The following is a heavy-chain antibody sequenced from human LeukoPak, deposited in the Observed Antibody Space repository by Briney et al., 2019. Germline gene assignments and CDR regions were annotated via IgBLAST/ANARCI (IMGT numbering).Heavy chain of an antibody. Sequence: PGGSLRLSCAASGFTFSTFGMHWVRQAPGKGLEWVTFIRYDGSNEYYADSVKGRFTISRDNSKNTLYLQMNSLRADDTAIYYCVRDPSCSGGGCYYYYGMDVWGQGTTVTVSS. V-gene: IGHV3-30*02. J-gene: IGHJ6*02. D-gene: IGHD2-15*01. CDR1: GFTFSTFG. CDR3: VRDPSCSGGGCYYYYGMDV. CDR2: IRYDGSNE.